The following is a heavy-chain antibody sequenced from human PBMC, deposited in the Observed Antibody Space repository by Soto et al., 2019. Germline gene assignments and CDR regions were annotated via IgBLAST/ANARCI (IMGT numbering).Heavy chain of an antibody. CDR1: GGTFSSYA. D-gene: IGHD2-8*01. V-gene: IGHV1-69*06. CDR2: IFPIFGTA. CDR3: ARDSAYCTNGVCYRGRNYYGMDV. J-gene: IGHJ6*02. Sequence: ASVKVSCKASGGTFSSYAISWVRQAPGQGLEWMGGIFPIFGTANYAQKFQGRVTITADKSTSTAYMELSSLRSEDTAVYYCARDSAYCTNGVCYRGRNYYGMDVWGQGTTVTVSS.